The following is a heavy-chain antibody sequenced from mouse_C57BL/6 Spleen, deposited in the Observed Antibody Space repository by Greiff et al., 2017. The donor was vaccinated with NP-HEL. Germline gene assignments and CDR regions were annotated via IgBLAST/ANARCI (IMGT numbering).Heavy chain of an antibody. V-gene: IGHV1-69*01. CDR1: GYTFTSYW. CDR3: ARKDLYGSSYGYFDV. CDR2: IDPSDSYT. D-gene: IGHD1-1*01. J-gene: IGHJ1*03. Sequence: QVHVKQPGAELVMPGASVKLSCKASGYTFTSYWLHWVKQRPGQGLEWIGEIDPSDSYTNYNQKFKGKSTLTVDKSSSTAYMQLSSLTSEDSAVYYCARKDLYGSSYGYFDVWGTGTTVTVSS.